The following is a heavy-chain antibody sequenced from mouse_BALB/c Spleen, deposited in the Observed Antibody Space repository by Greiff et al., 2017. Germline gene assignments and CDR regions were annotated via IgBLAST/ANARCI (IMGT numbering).Heavy chain of an antibody. CDR1: GFTFSCYA. CDR2: ISSGGST. J-gene: IGHJ2*01. D-gene: IGHD2-3*01. V-gene: IGHV5-6-5*01. CDR3: ARIYDGYYFDY. Sequence: EVKLMESGGGLVKPGGSLKLSCAASGFTFSCYALSWVRQTPEKRLGWVASISSGGSTYYPDSVKGRFTISRDNARNILYLQMSSLRSEDTAMYYCARIYDGYYFDYWGQGTTLTVSS.